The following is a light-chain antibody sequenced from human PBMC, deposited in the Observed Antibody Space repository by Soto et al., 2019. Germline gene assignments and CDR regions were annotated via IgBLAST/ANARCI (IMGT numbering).Light chain of an antibody. CDR1: SSDVGGYNY. Sequence: QSALTQPASVSGSPEQSITISCTGTSSDVGGYNYVSWYQQRPRKAPQLMIYEVSNRPSGVSNRFSGSKSGNTASLTISGLQAEDEADYYCSSYTSSSTYVFGTGTKVTVL. CDR2: EVS. V-gene: IGLV2-14*01. J-gene: IGLJ1*01. CDR3: SSYTSSSTYV.